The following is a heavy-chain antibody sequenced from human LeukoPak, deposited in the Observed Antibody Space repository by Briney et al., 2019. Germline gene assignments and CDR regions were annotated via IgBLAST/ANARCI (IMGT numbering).Heavy chain of an antibody. D-gene: IGHD5-12*01. Sequence: GESLKIPCQGSGYRFISYWITWVRQMPGKGLEWMGRIDPTDSYTTYSPSFQGHVTISADKSISTAYLQWSSLKASDTAMYYCARLPSGYSGYPYSDSWGQGTLVTVSS. CDR1: GYRFISYW. J-gene: IGHJ4*02. V-gene: IGHV5-10-1*01. CDR3: ARLPSGYSGYPYSDS. CDR2: IDPTDSYT.